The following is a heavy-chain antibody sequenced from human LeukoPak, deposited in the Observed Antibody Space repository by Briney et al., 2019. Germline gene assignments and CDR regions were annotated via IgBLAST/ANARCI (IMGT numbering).Heavy chain of an antibody. J-gene: IGHJ5*02. CDR2: INPNSGGT. CDR1: GYSFADYY. CDR3: ARGGPHYYASGMSWFDP. Sequence: ASVKVSCKASGYSFADYYMHWVRQAPGQGLEWMGWINPNSGGTSYAQKFQGRVTMTRDTSISTAYMELSSLRSDDTAVYYCARGGPHYYASGMSWFDPWGQGTLVTVSS. V-gene: IGHV1-2*02. D-gene: IGHD3-10*01.